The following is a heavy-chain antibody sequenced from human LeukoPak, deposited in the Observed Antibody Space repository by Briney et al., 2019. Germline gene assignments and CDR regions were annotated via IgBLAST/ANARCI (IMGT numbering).Heavy chain of an antibody. CDR3: ARDPVYYGAGSYVADGFDI. Sequence: QPGGSLRLSCAASGFILSSYEMNWVRQAPGQGLEWISYISGDGSIIYYADSVKGRFTISRDNAKNSLYLQMTSLRAEDTAVYYCARDPVYYGAGSYVADGFDIWGQGTVVTVSS. D-gene: IGHD3-10*01. J-gene: IGHJ3*02. CDR2: ISGDGSII. CDR1: GFILSSYE. V-gene: IGHV3-48*03.